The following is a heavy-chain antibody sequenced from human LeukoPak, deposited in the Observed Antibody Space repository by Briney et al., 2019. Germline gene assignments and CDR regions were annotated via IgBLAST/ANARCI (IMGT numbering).Heavy chain of an antibody. V-gene: IGHV3-21*01. D-gene: IGHD1-14*01. Sequence: PGGSLRLSCAASGFSFSTYAMHWVRQAPGKGLGWVSYISSSSSFKKYADSLKGRFTISRDNAKNSLYLQMNSLRAEDTAVYYCARVGPWVNPDYYYYYMDVWGKGTTVTVSS. CDR3: ARVGPWVNPDYYYYYMDV. CDR2: ISSSSSFK. J-gene: IGHJ6*03. CDR1: GFSFSTYA.